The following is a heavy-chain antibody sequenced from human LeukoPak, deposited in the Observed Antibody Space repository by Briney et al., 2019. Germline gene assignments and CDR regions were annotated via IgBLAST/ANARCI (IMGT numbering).Heavy chain of an antibody. D-gene: IGHD5-12*01. CDR2: IYTSGST. CDR3: ARSGGWLRYYYYGMDV. J-gene: IGHJ6*02. CDR1: GGSISSGSYY. Sequence: SETLSLTCTVPGGSISSGSYYWSWIRQPAGKGLEWIARIYTSGSTNYNPSLKSRVTISVDTSKNQFSLKLSSVTAADTAVYYCARSGGWLRYYYYGMDVWGQGTTVTVSS. V-gene: IGHV4-61*02.